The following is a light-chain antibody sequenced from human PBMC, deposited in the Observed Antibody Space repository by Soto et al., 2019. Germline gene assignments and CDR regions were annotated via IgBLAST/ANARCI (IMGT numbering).Light chain of an antibody. J-gene: IGLJ1*01. CDR2: SNN. CDR3: AAWDDSLNGLV. Sequence: QLVLTQPPSASGTPGQRVTISCSGSSSNIGSNTVNWYQQLPGTAPKLLIYSNNQRPSGVPDRFSGSKSGTSASLAISGLQSEDEADYYCAAWDDSLNGLVFGTGTKLT. CDR1: SSNIGSNT. V-gene: IGLV1-44*01.